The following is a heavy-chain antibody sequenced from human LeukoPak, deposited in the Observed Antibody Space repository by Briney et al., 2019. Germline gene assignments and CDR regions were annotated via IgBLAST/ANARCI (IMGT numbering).Heavy chain of an antibody. D-gene: IGHD2-2*01. CDR1: GYTFTSYY. V-gene: IGHV1-46*01. CDR2: INPSGGST. J-gene: IGHJ5*02. CDR3: ATDRPYCSSTSCLIFDP. Sequence: ASVKVSCKASGYTFTSYYMHWVRQAPGQGLEWMGIINPSGGSTSYAQKFQGRVTMTRDTSTSTVYMELSSLRSEDTAVYYCATDRPYCSSTSCLIFDPWGQGTLVTVSS.